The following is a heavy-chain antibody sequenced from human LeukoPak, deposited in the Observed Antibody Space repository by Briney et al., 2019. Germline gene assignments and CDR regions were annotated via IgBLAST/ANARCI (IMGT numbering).Heavy chain of an antibody. J-gene: IGHJ3*02. CDR2: IWYDGSDK. Sequence: PGRSLRLSCAASGFTFSSYGMHWVRQAPGKGLEWVAVIWYDGSDKYYTDSVKGRFTISRDNSKDTLYLQMNSLRAEDTATYYCARAGDAFDIWGQGTFVTVSS. CDR1: GFTFSSYG. V-gene: IGHV3-33*01. CDR3: ARAGDAFDI.